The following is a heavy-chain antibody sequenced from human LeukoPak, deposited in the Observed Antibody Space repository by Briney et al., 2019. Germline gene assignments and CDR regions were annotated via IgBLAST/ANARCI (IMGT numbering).Heavy chain of an antibody. J-gene: IGHJ4*02. Sequence: ASVKVSCKASGYTFTGYYMHWVRQAPGQGLEWMGWINPNSGGTNYAQKFQGRVTMTRDTSISTAYMELSRLRSDDAAVYYCARGPFYCSSTSCYSIDYWGQGTLVTVSS. V-gene: IGHV1-2*02. CDR1: GYTFTGYY. CDR3: ARGPFYCSSTSCYSIDY. CDR2: INPNSGGT. D-gene: IGHD2-2*02.